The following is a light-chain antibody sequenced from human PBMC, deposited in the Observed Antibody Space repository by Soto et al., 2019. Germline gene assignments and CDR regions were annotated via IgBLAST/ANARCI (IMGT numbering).Light chain of an antibody. CDR2: GAS. CDR1: QSVHSN. Sequence: IVMTQSPATLSLSPGETATLPCRASQSVHSNLAWFQQHPGQAPRLLIYGASSRATGIPVRFSGSGSGTEFTLTISSLQPEDFAVYYCQQYTDWPWGTFGGGTKVGIK. CDR3: QQYTDWPWGT. V-gene: IGKV3-15*01. J-gene: IGKJ4*01.